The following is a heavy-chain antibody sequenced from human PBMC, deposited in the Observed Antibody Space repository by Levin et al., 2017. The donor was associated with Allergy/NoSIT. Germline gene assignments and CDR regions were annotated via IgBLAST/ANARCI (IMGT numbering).Heavy chain of an antibody. CDR3: AGEGDSSGYQLDY. D-gene: IGHD3-22*01. V-gene: IGHV3-30*03. Sequence: AGGSLRLSCAASGFTFSSYGMHWVRQAPGKGLEWVAVISYDGSNKYYADSVKGRFTISRDNSKNTLYLQMNSLRAEDTAVYYCAGEGDSSGYQLDYWGQGTLVTVSS. J-gene: IGHJ4*02. CDR1: GFTFSSYG. CDR2: ISYDGSNK.